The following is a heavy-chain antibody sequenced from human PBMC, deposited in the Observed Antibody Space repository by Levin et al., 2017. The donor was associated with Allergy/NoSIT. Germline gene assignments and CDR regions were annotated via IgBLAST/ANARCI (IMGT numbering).Heavy chain of an antibody. D-gene: IGHD1-1*01. J-gene: IGHJ4*02. CDR1: GFTFSGST. V-gene: IGHV3-73*01. Sequence: PGESLKISCAASGFTFSGSTMHWVRQASGKGLEWVGRVKSKANKFATAYAASVKGRFTISRDDSKNTAYLQMNSLKTEDTAVYYCARSGDLDYWGQGTLVTVSS. CDR3: ARSGDLDY. CDR2: VKSKANKFAT.